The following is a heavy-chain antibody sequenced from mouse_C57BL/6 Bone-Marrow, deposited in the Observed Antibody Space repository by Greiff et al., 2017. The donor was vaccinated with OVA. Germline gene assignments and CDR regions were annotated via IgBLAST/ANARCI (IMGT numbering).Heavy chain of an antibody. Sequence: VQLQQSGPGLVQPSQRLSITCTVSGFSLTSYGVHWVRQSPGKGLEWLGVIWRGGSTDYNAAFMSRLSITKDNSKSQVFFKMNSLQADDTAIYYCAKMDYYGSSYYWYFDVWGTGTTVTVSS. CDR3: AKMDYYGSSYYWYFDV. D-gene: IGHD1-1*01. CDR1: GFSLTSYG. J-gene: IGHJ1*03. V-gene: IGHV2-5*01. CDR2: IWRGGST.